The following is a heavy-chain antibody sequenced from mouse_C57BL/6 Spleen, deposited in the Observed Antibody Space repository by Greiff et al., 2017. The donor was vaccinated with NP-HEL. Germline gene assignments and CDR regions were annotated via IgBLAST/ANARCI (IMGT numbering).Heavy chain of an antibody. CDR2: IDPETGGT. Sequence: QVQLQQSGAELVRPGASVTLSCKASGYTFTDYEMHWVKQTPVHGLEWIGAIDPETGGTAYNQKFKGKAILTADKSSSTAYMELRSLTSEDSAVYYCTRKRLYYYGSSYDWYFDVWGTGTTVTVSS. J-gene: IGHJ1*03. D-gene: IGHD1-1*01. V-gene: IGHV1-15*01. CDR3: TRKRLYYYGSSYDWYFDV. CDR1: GYTFTDYE.